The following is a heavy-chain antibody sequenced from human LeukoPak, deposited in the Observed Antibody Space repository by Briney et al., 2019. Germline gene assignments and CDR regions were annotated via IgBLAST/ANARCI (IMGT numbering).Heavy chain of an antibody. Sequence: GGSLRLSCAASGFTFSSYGMHWVRQAPGKGLEWVAVIWYDGSNKYYADSVKGRFTISRDNSKNTLYLQMNSLRAEDTAVYYCARGAYTARFPFDPWGQGTLVTVSP. CDR1: GFTFSSYG. V-gene: IGHV3-33*01. CDR2: IWYDGSNK. CDR3: ARGAYTARFPFDP. D-gene: IGHD5-18*01. J-gene: IGHJ5*02.